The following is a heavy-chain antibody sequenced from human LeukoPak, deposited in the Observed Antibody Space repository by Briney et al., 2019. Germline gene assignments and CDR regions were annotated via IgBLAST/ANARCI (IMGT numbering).Heavy chain of an antibody. J-gene: IGHJ5*02. CDR1: GGSFSGYY. CDR3: ARGLTMVRGVIITGWFDP. V-gene: IGHV4-34*01. D-gene: IGHD3-10*01. CDR2: INHSGST. Sequence: PSETPSLTCAVYGGSFSGYYWSWIRQPPGKGLEWIGEINHSGSTNYNPSLKSRVTISVDTSKNQFSLKLSSVTAADTAVYYCARGLTMVRGVIITGWFDPWGQGTLVTVSS.